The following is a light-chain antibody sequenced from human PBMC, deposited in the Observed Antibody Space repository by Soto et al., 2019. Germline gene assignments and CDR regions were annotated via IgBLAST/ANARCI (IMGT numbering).Light chain of an antibody. Sequence: DIQMTQSPSTLSASVGDRVTITCRASQSINNWLAGYQQKPGKAPKLLIYKASSLESGVPSRFSGRRSVKEFPLTINSLQPDDFATSYCQQYNRYPYTFGQGTKLEIK. CDR2: KAS. CDR1: QSINNW. V-gene: IGKV1-5*03. CDR3: QQYNRYPYT. J-gene: IGKJ2*01.